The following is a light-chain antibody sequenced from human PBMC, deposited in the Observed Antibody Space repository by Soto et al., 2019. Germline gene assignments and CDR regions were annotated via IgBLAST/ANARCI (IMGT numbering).Light chain of an antibody. J-gene: IGLJ7*01. CDR1: SSDVGNYNL. CDR2: EVS. Sequence: QSALTQPASVSGSPGQSITISCTGTSSDVGNYNLVSWYQQHPGKAPKLMIYEVSKRPSGVSNRFSGSKSGNTASLTISGLQTEYEADYYCCSYAGIKGAVFGGGTQLTVL. CDR3: CSYAGIKGAV. V-gene: IGLV2-23*02.